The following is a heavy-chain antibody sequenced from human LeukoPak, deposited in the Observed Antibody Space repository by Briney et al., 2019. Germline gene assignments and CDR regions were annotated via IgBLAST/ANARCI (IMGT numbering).Heavy chain of an antibody. Sequence: GGSLRLSCAASGFTFSSYWMNWARQAPGKGLEWVASINHNGNVNYYVDSVKGRFTISRDNSKNTLYLQMNSLRAEDTAVYYCAKKKIVVVPAASALGWFDPWGQGTLVTVSS. CDR3: AKKKIVVVPAASALGWFDP. V-gene: IGHV3-7*03. J-gene: IGHJ5*02. CDR1: GFTFSSYW. D-gene: IGHD2-2*01. CDR2: INHNGNVN.